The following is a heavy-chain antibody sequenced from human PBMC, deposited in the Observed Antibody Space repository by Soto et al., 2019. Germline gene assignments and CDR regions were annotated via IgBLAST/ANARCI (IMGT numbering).Heavy chain of an antibody. CDR2: VSGSGDST. D-gene: IGHD3-9*01. Sequence: PGGSLRLSXAASGFTFSSYAMNWVRQAPGKGLDWVSAVSGSGDSTYYGDSVKGRFTISRDNSKNTLYLQMNSLRAEDTAVYYCAKSRYSSTWYGMDVWGQGITVTVSS. V-gene: IGHV3-23*01. J-gene: IGHJ6*02. CDR1: GFTFSSYA. CDR3: AKSRYSSTWYGMDV.